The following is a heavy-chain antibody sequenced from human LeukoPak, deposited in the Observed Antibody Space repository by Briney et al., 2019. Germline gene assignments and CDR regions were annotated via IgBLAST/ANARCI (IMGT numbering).Heavy chain of an antibody. CDR3: ARDGGFDY. Sequence: PGGSLRLSCAASGFTFSTYAMNWVRQAPGKGLEWVSSISSSSSYIYYADSVRGRFTISRDNAKNSLYLQMNSLRAEDTAVYYCARDGGFDYWGQGTLVTVSS. CDR2: ISSSSSYI. V-gene: IGHV3-21*01. D-gene: IGHD3-16*01. CDR1: GFTFSTYA. J-gene: IGHJ4*02.